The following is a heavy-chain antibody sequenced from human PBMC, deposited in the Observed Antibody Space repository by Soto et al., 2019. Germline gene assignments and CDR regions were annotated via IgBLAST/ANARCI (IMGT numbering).Heavy chain of an antibody. CDR1: GYTFTTYG. CDR2: ISTYSGNT. CDR3: ARLWQGYDILTGYYPDAFDI. D-gene: IGHD3-9*01. J-gene: IGHJ3*02. Sequence: ASVKVSCKASGYTFTTYGLSWVRQAPGQGLGWMGWISTYSGNTNYAQKLQGRVTMTTDTSTSTAYMELRSLKSDDTAVYYCARLWQGYDILTGYYPDAFDIWGQGTMVTVSS. V-gene: IGHV1-18*04.